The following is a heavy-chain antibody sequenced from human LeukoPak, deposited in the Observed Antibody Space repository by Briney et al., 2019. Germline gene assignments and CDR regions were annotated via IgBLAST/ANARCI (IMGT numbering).Heavy chain of an antibody. V-gene: IGHV4-59*01. D-gene: IGHD3-16*01. J-gene: IGHJ4*02. CDR2: IYYSGST. Sequence: PSETLSLTCTVSGGSISSYYWSWIRQPPGKGLEWIGYIYYSGSTNYNPSLKSRVTISVDTSKNQFSLKLSSVTAADTAVYYCARDLIHSAAGDFDFWGQGTLVTVSS. CDR3: ARDLIHSAAGDFDF. CDR1: GGSISSYY.